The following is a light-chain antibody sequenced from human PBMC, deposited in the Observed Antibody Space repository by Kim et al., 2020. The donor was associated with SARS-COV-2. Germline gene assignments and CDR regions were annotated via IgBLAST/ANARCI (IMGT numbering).Light chain of an antibody. Sequence: QSALTQPASVSGSPGQSITISCTGANSDVGSYNLVSWYQHHPGKAPKLMIYDVNKRPSGVSNRFSGSKSGKMASLTISGLQAEDEANYYCSSYAGSATHVLFGGGTKLTVL. CDR2: DVN. J-gene: IGLJ2*01. CDR1: NSDVGSYNL. V-gene: IGLV2-23*02. CDR3: SSYAGSATHVL.